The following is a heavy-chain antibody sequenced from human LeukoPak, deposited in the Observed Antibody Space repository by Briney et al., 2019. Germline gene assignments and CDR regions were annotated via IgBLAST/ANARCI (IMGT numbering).Heavy chain of an antibody. CDR3: AREDSSGLDY. CDR1: GFTFSSYD. V-gene: IGHV3-21*01. CDR2: ISSSSNYI. J-gene: IGHJ4*02. D-gene: IGHD6-19*01. Sequence: GGSLRLSCAASGFTFSSYDMNWVRQAPGKGLEWVSSISSSSNYIYYAHSMKGRFTVSRDNARNSLYLQMNSLRAEDTALYYCAREDSSGLDYWGQGTLVTVSS.